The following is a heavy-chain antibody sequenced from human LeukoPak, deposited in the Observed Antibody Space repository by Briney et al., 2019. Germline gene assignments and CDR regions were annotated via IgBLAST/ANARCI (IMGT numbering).Heavy chain of an antibody. Sequence: PGRSLRLSCAASGFTFSSYAMHWVRQAPGKGLEWVAVISYDGSNKYYADSVKGRFTISRDNSKNTLYLQMNSLRAEDTAVYYCARERVPYSSREGYFDYWGQGTLVTVSS. CDR3: ARERVPYSSREGYFDY. V-gene: IGHV3-30-3*01. CDR2: ISYDGSNK. D-gene: IGHD6-13*01. J-gene: IGHJ4*02. CDR1: GFTFSSYA.